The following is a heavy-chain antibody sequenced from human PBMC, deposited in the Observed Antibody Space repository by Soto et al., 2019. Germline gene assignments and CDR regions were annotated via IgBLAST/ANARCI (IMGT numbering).Heavy chain of an antibody. V-gene: IGHV1-8*01. D-gene: IGHD2-2*01. CDR3: ARAPYCISTSCNGGYGMDV. CDR2: MNPNSGNT. CDR1: GYTFTSYD. J-gene: IGHJ6*02. Sequence: QVQLVQSGAEVKKPGASVKVSCKAPGYTFTSYDINWVRQATGQGLEWMGWMNPNSGNTGYAQKFQGRVTMTRNTSISTANMELSSLRSEDTAVYYCARAPYCISTSCNGGYGMDVWGQGTTVTVSS.